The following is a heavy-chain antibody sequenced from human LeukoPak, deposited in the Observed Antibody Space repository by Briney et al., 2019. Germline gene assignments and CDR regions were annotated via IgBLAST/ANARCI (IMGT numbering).Heavy chain of an antibody. Sequence: SETLSLTCTVSGGSISSYYWSWIRQPPGKGLEWIGYIYYSGSTNYNPSLKSRVTISVDTSKNQFSLNLTSVSAADTAVYYCARLLSGSPPWHIDYWGQETLVTVS. CDR1: GGSISSYY. V-gene: IGHV4-59*08. D-gene: IGHD2-15*01. J-gene: IGHJ4*02. CDR3: ARLLSGSPPWHIDY. CDR2: IYYSGST.